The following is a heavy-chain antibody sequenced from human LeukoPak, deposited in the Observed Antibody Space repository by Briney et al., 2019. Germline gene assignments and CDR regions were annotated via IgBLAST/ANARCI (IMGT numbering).Heavy chain of an antibody. CDR3: ARGRYYCGAGRYSDY. D-gene: IGHD3-10*01. V-gene: IGHV4-34*01. CDR2: INHGGST. J-gene: IGHJ4*02. CDR1: VGSFSGYN. Sequence: SETLSLTCAVSVGSFSGYNWSWIRQPPRKRVEWMGEINHGGSTNYNPSLKSRVTISIDTSKNQFSLKLSSLTVADTAVYYCARGRYYCGAGRYSDYWGQGTLVTVSS.